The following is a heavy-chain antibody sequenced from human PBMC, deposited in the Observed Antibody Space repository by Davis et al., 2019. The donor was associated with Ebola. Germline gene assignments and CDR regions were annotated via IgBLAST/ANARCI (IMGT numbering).Heavy chain of an antibody. V-gene: IGHV3-15*01. CDR2: IKGKADGETT. J-gene: IGHJ4*02. CDR1: GGSISSYY. D-gene: IGHD3-22*01. Sequence: ETLSLTCTVSGGSISSYYWSWIRQPPGKGLEWIGRIKGKADGETTDYAAPVRGRFTISRDSKNTLSLQMNGLKTEDTAVYYCSTESSSGYSDYWGQGTLVTVSP. CDR3: STESSSGYSDY.